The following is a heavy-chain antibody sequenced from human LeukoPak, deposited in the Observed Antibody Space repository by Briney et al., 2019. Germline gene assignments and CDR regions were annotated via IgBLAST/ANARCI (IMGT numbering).Heavy chain of an antibody. Sequence: ASVKVSCKASGYTFTSYGISWLRQATGQGLEWMGWMNPNSGNTGYAQKFQGRVTMTRNTSISTAYMELSSLRSEDTAVYYCARGASGALGYYWGQGTLVTVSS. D-gene: IGHD4/OR15-4a*01. V-gene: IGHV1-8*02. J-gene: IGHJ4*02. CDR3: ARGASGALGYY. CDR2: MNPNSGNT. CDR1: GYTFTSYG.